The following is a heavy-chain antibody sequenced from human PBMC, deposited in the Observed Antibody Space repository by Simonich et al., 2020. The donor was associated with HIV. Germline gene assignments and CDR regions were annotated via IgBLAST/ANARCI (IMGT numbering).Heavy chain of an antibody. D-gene: IGHD4-17*01. CDR3: YGDYGEYYFDH. CDR2: IDLRGST. Sequence: QVQLQESGPGLVKPSETLSLTCAVSVYSISRGYYWGWIRQPPGKGLGGIGRIDLRGSTYYNPSLKSRVTISVDTSKNQFSLKMSSLTAADTAVYYCYGDYGEYYFDHWSQGTLVTVSS. V-gene: IGHV4-38-2*01. J-gene: IGHJ4*02. CDR1: VYSISRGYY.